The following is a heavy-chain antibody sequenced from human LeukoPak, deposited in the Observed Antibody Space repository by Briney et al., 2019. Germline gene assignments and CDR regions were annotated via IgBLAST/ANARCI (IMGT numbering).Heavy chain of an antibody. CDR3: AKVGRIAARPSYFDY. V-gene: IGHV3-30*02. D-gene: IGHD6-6*01. CDR1: GFTFSSHG. J-gene: IGHJ4*02. Sequence: GGSLRLFCAASGFTFSSHGMHWVRQAPGKGLEWVAFIRYDGSNKYYADSVKGRFTISRDNSKNTLYLQMNSLRAEDTAVYYCAKVGRIAARPSYFDYWGQGTLVTVSS. CDR2: IRYDGSNK.